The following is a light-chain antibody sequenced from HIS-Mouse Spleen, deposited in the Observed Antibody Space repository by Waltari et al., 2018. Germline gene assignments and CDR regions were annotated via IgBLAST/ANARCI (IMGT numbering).Light chain of an antibody. CDR1: SSNIGAGYD. CDR3: QSYDSSLSGWV. J-gene: IGLJ3*02. V-gene: IGLV1-40*01. CDR2: GNS. Sequence: QSVLTQPPSVSGAPGQRVPLSCTGSSSNIGAGYDVHWYQQLPGTAPKLLIYGNSNRPSGVPDRFSGSKSGTSASLAITGLQAEDEADYYCQSYDSSLSGWVFGGGTKLTVL.